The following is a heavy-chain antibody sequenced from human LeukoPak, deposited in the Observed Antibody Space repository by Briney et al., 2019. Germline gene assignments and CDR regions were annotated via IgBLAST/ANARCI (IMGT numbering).Heavy chain of an antibody. Sequence: GGSLRLSCAASGFTFSIYAIHWVRQAPGKGLEWVSNISGSGSGGSTYYADSVKGRFTISRDNSKNTLYLQMNSLRAEDTAVYYCAKSGYNRFDYWGQGTLVTVSS. CDR1: GFTFSIYA. CDR2: ISGSGSGGST. D-gene: IGHD5-24*01. V-gene: IGHV3-23*01. CDR3: AKSGYNRFDY. J-gene: IGHJ4*02.